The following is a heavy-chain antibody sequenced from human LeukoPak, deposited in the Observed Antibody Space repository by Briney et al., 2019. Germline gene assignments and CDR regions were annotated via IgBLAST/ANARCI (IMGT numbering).Heavy chain of an antibody. V-gene: IGHV4-39*01. CDR1: GGSISSSSYY. CDR3: ARESQYYDYVWGSYRPIYYFDY. Sequence: PSETLSLTCTVSGGSISSSSYYWGWIRQPPGKGLEWIGSIYYSGSTYYNPSLKSRVTISVDTSKNQFSLKLSSVTAADTAVYYCARESQYYDYVWGSYRPIYYFDYWGQGTLVTVSS. CDR2: IYYSGST. J-gene: IGHJ4*02. D-gene: IGHD3-16*02.